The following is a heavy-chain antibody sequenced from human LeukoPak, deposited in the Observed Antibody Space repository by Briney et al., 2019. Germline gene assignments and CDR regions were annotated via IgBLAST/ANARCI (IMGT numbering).Heavy chain of an antibody. CDR3: ARDQYDTWSRRGNFDS. Sequence: GGSLRLSCAASGFSVANDRMSWVRQAPGKGLEWVANIKLDGSEKNYVDSVKGRFTISRDNTKNSLYLQMNSLRVEDTAVFYCARDQYDTWSRRGNFDSWGQGTLVIVSS. J-gene: IGHJ4*02. V-gene: IGHV3-7*03. D-gene: IGHD3-3*01. CDR2: IKLDGSEK. CDR1: GFSVANDR.